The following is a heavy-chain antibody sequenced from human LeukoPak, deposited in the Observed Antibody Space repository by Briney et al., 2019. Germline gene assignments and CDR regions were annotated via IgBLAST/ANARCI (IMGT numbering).Heavy chain of an antibody. D-gene: IGHD6-19*01. V-gene: IGHV1-18*04. CDR1: GYTFTRYG. J-gene: IGHJ4*02. CDR3: ASVAVAGPIDY. Sequence: GASVKVSCKASGYTFTRYGISWVRQAPGQGLEWMGWISAYNGNTNYAQKLQGRVTMTTDTSTSTAYMELRSLRSDDTAVYYCASVAVAGPIDYWGQGTLITVSS. CDR2: ISAYNGNT.